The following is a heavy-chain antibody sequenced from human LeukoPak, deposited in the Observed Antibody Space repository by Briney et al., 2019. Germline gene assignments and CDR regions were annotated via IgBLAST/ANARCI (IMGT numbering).Heavy chain of an antibody. Sequence: PSETLSLTCTVSGGSISSYYWSWIRQPPGKGLEWIGYIYYSGSTNYNPSLKSRVTISVDTSKNQFSLKLSSATAADTAGYYCARGTQLLYSSGWYRREKYFQHWGQGTLVTVSS. V-gene: IGHV4-59*01. CDR2: IYYSGST. J-gene: IGHJ1*01. CDR1: GGSISSYY. D-gene: IGHD6-19*01. CDR3: ARGTQLLYSSGWYRREKYFQH.